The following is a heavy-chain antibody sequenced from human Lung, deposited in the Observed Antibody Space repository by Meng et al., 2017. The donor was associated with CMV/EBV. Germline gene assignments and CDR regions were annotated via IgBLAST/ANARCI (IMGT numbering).Heavy chain of an antibody. CDR1: GGSISSSNW. J-gene: IGHJ4*02. CDR3: ASFPPPGKQWLVTDY. V-gene: IGHV4-4*03. CDR2: MYHSGST. Sequence: QGQLQEAGPGWGRHRGNMTLTCAVLGGSISSSNWWSWVRQPPGKGLEWIGEMYHSGSTNYNPSLKSRVTISVDKSKNQFSLKLSSVTAADTAVYYCASFPPPGKQWLVTDYWGQGTLVTVSS. D-gene: IGHD6-19*01.